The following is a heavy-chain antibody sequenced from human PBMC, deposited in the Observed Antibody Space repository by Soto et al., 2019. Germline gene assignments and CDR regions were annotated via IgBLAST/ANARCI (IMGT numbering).Heavy chain of an antibody. CDR2: IIPIFGTA. CDR3: ARGTYGQYYDFWSDRKPYFDY. CDR1: GGTISSYA. Sequence: GASVKVSCKASGGTISSYAISWVRQAPGQGLEWMGGIIPIFGTANYAQKFQGRVTITADESTSTAYMELSSLRSEDTAVYYCARGTYGQYYDFWSDRKPYFDYWGQGTLVTVSS. D-gene: IGHD3-3*01. J-gene: IGHJ4*02. V-gene: IGHV1-69*13.